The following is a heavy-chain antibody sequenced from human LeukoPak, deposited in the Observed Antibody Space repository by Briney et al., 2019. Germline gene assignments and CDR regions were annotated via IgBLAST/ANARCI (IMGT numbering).Heavy chain of an antibody. CDR1: GGSFSGYY. CDR3: ARQGRMITFGGVIVSGFDY. V-gene: IGHV4-34*01. J-gene: IGHJ4*02. Sequence: PSETLSLTCAVYGGSFSGYYWSWLRQPPGKGLEWIGEINHSGSTNYNPSLKSRVTISVDTSKNQFSLKLSSVTAADTAVYYCARQGRMITFGGVIVSGFDYWGQGTLVTVSS. CDR2: INHSGST. D-gene: IGHD3-16*02.